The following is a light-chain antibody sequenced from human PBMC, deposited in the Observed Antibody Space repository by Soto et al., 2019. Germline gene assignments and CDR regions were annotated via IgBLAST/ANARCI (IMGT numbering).Light chain of an antibody. CDR2: GAS. J-gene: IGKJ1*01. Sequence: IVLTHSPATLSLSPGERVSLSCRASQSVDINLAWYQQEPGQATRLLIFGASTRAPDMPIRFSGCGSGKEFTLTTSSLQSEDFAVNYCQQYRNWLRTFGQGTKVDIX. CDR3: QQYRNWLRT. V-gene: IGKV3-15*01. CDR1: QSVDIN.